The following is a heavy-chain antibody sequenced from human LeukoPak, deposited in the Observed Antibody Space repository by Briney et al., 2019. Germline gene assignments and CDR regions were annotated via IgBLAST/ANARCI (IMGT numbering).Heavy chain of an antibody. Sequence: GESLKISCKGSGYSFSTYWIGWVRRMPGKGLEWMGIIYPRDSDTRYSLSFQGQVTISADKSISTAYLQWSTLKASDTAVYYCARHTSYGSDFWGQGTLVTVSS. D-gene: IGHD3-10*01. V-gene: IGHV5-51*01. J-gene: IGHJ4*02. CDR1: GYSFSTYW. CDR3: ARHTSYGSDF. CDR2: IYPRDSDT.